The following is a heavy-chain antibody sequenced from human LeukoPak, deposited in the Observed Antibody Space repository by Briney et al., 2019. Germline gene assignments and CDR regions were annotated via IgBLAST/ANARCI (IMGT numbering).Heavy chain of an antibody. CDR1: GFTFSSHW. CDR3: ARNGRSGDY. D-gene: IGHD3-10*01. V-gene: IGHV3-7*01. CDR2: IKEDGSQK. Sequence: PGGSLRLSCAASGFTFSSHWMSWVRQAPGKGLEWVANIKEDGSQKYYVDSVKGRFTISRDNAKNSLYLQMNRLRVEDTAVYYCARNGRSGDYWGQGTLVTISS. J-gene: IGHJ4*02.